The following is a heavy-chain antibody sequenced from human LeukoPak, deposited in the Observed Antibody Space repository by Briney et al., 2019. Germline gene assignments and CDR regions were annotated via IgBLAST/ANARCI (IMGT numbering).Heavy chain of an antibody. CDR3: ARVSSGWYYFDY. V-gene: IGHV1-3*01. Sequence: ASVKVSCKASGYTFTSYAMHWVRQAPGQRLEWMGWLNAGNGNTQYSQKFQGRVTITRDTSASTAYMELSSLRSEDTAVYYCARVSSGWYYFDYWGQGTLVTVSS. CDR1: GYTFTSYA. CDR2: LNAGNGNT. D-gene: IGHD6-19*01. J-gene: IGHJ4*02.